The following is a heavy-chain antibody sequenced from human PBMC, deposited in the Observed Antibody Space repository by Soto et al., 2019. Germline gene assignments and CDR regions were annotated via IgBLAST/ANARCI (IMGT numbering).Heavy chain of an antibody. D-gene: IGHD1-20*01. V-gene: IGHV4-31*03. J-gene: IGHJ3*02. CDR3: ARHNWNGDDAFDI. CDR2: IYYSGST. CDR1: GGSISSGGYY. Sequence: QVQLQESGPGLVKPSQTLSLTCTVSGGSISSGGYYWSWIRQHPGKGLEWIGYIYYSGSTYYNPSIKSRVTISVDTSKNQFSLKLSAVTAADTAVYYCARHNWNGDDAFDIWGQGTMVTVSS.